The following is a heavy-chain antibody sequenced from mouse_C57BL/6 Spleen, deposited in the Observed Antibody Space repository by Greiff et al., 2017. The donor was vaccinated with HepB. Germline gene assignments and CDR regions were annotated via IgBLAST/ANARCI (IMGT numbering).Heavy chain of an antibody. CDR1: GYTFTSYW. V-gene: IGHV1-72*01. CDR2: IDPNSGGT. J-gene: IGHJ1*03. D-gene: IGHD1-1*01. CDR3: ARGVTTVVGGWYFDV. Sequence: QVQLQQSGAELVKPGASVKLSCKASGYTFTSYWMHWVKQRPGRGLEWIGRIDPNSGGTKYNEKFKSKATLTVDKPSSTAYMQLSSLTSEDSAVYYCARGVTTVVGGWYFDVWGTGTTVTVSS.